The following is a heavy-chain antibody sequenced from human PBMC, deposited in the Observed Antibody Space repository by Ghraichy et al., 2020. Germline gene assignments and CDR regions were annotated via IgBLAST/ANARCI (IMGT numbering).Heavy chain of an antibody. CDR2: ISSSSSTI. CDR1: GFTFSSYS. Sequence: GGSLRLSCAASGFTFSSYSMNWVRQAPGKGLEWVSYISSSSSTIYYADSVKGRFTISRDNAKNSLYLQMNSLRDEDTAVYYCARAQQLVPWYYYYGMDVWGQGTTVTVSS. V-gene: IGHV3-48*02. J-gene: IGHJ6*02. CDR3: ARAQQLVPWYYYYGMDV. D-gene: IGHD6-6*01.